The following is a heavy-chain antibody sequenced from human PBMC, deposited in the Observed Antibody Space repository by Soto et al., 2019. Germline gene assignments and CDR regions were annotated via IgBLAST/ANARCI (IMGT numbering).Heavy chain of an antibody. CDR1: GFSFGDSY. V-gene: IGHV3-11*05. D-gene: IGHD3-10*01. Sequence: QVPLVESGGGLVKPGGSLRLSCAASGFSFGDSYMSWIRQSAGKGLEWLSYISGGSSYTKYAESVKGRFTISRDNARRSLFLQVNGLRADDTAIYYCAKTRVADSGYYFDHWGQGTMVTVSS. J-gene: IGHJ4*02. CDR2: ISGGSSYT. CDR3: AKTRVADSGYYFDH.